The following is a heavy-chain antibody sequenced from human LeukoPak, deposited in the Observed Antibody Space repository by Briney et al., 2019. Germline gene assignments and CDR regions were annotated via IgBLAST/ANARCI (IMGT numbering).Heavy chain of an antibody. CDR1: GGSISSGGYY. V-gene: IGHV4-61*02. Sequence: PSETLSLTCTVSGGSISSGGYYWSWIRQPAGKGLEWIGRIYTSGNTNYNPSLKSRATISVDTSKNQFSLELSSVTAADTAVYYCAREKPFYDSSGYYYPIAFDYWGQGTLVTVSS. J-gene: IGHJ4*02. D-gene: IGHD3-22*01. CDR3: AREKPFYDSSGYYYPIAFDY. CDR2: IYTSGNT.